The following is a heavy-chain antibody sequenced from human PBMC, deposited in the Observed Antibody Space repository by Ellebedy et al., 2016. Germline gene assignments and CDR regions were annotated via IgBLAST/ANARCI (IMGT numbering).Heavy chain of an antibody. CDR2: ISGGGDAT. Sequence: GGSLRLSXVASGLSFGNFFMTWVRQAPGGGLEWVSTISGGGDATFSADSVKGRFTISRDNSRDMLYLQMNSLRAEDTAVYYCYYGHYSASWGQGTLVTVSS. CDR1: GLSFGNFF. CDR3: YYGHYSAS. V-gene: IGHV3-23*01. D-gene: IGHD4-17*01. J-gene: IGHJ4*02.